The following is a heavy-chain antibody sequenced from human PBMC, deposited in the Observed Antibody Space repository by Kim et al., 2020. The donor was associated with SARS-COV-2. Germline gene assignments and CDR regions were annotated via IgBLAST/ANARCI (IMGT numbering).Heavy chain of an antibody. CDR3: AKDRGRGLWFGELGGY. CDR1: GFTFSSYG. J-gene: IGHJ4*02. D-gene: IGHD3-10*01. Sequence: GGSLRLSCAASGFTFSSYGMHWVRQAPGKGLEWVAVISYDGSNKYYADSVKGRFTISRDNSKNTLYLQMNSLRAEDTAVYYCAKDRGRGLWFGELGGYWGQGTLVTVSS. CDR2: ISYDGSNK. V-gene: IGHV3-30*18.